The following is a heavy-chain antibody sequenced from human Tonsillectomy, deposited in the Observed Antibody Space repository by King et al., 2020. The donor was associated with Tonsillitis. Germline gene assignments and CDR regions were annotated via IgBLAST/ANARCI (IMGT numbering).Heavy chain of an antibody. V-gene: IGHV1-2*02. CDR2: INPNSGDA. J-gene: IGHJ4*02. CDR1: GYTFTDYY. CDR3: ARDRKWYCSGGRCYRWGFDY. D-gene: IGHD2-15*01. Sequence: QLVQSGPEVKKPGASVKVSCKASGYTFTDYYLHWVRQAPGQGLEWMGWINPNSGDAYYAQNFQGRVTMTRDTSISTAYMELSRLRSDDTAVYYCARDRKWYCSGGRCYRWGFDYWGQGTLVTVSS.